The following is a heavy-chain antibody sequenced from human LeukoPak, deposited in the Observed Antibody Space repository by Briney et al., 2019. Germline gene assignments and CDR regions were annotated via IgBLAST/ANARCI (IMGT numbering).Heavy chain of an antibody. V-gene: IGHV3-9*01. CDR3: AKETHSTMVPGYAFDI. CDR1: GFTFDDYA. J-gene: IGHJ3*02. D-gene: IGHD2-8*01. Sequence: GRSLRLSCAASGFTFDDYAIHWLRQAPGKGLEWVSGISWNGAKIVYADSVKGRFTISRDNAKNSLYLQMDSLGTEDTALYYCAKETHSTMVPGYAFDIWGQGTMVTVFS. CDR2: ISWNGAKI.